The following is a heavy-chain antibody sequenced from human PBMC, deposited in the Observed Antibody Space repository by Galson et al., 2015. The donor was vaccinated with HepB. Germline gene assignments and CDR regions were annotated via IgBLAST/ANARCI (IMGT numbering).Heavy chain of an antibody. CDR1: GFTFSAFA. D-gene: IGHD5-18*01. CDR2: IGGNGASS. V-gene: IGHV3-64D*06. J-gene: IGHJ4*02. Sequence: SLRLSCAASGFTFSAFAMHWVHQAPVKGLEFVSGIGGNGASSYYADSVKGRSTISRDNSKNTLYLELHSLTPDDTAVYYCVKDRERGIQLWFHRGFADYWGQGTPVTVSS. CDR3: VKDRERGIQLWFHRGFADY.